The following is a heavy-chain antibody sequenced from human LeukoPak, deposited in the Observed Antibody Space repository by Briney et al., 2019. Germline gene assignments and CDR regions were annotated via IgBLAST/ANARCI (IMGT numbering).Heavy chain of an antibody. CDR2: IYSSGST. V-gene: IGHV4-59*12. Sequence: SETLSLTCTVSGDSIISYYWTWIRQSPGKTLEWIGSIYSSGSTYYNPSLKSRVIIIIDTPKNHFSLTLSSVTAADTAVYYCARSDGYGLVGIWGQGTMVTVSS. D-gene: IGHD3-10*01. J-gene: IGHJ3*02. CDR3: ARSDGYGLVGI. CDR1: GDSIISYY.